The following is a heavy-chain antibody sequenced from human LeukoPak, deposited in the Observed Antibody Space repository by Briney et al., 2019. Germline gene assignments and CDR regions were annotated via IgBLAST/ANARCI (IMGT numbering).Heavy chain of an antibody. Sequence: GASVTVSFKASGYTFTIYYMHWVRQAPGQGVEWMGIINPSGGSTSYAQKFQGRVTMTRDMSTSTVYMELSSLRSEDTAMYYCAREAYYYDSSGPVAHAFDIWGQGTMVTVSS. CDR3: AREAYYYDSSGPVAHAFDI. D-gene: IGHD3-22*01. CDR2: INPSGGST. CDR1: GYTFTIYY. J-gene: IGHJ3*02. V-gene: IGHV1-46*01.